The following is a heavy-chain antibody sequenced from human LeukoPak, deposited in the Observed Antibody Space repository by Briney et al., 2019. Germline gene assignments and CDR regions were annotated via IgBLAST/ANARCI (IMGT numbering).Heavy chain of an antibody. D-gene: IGHD3-22*01. CDR2: IYSGGTI. CDR1: GFSVRTN. V-gene: IGHV3-53*01. Sequence: GGSLRLSCAASGFSVRTNMSWVRQAPGKGLEWVSVIYSGGTIRYADSVKGRFTISRDNSRDTLHLQMSSLRVDDTAVYYCVRAVHHMFYSDSSGYYGDAFDVWGQGTVVTVSS. CDR3: VRAVHHMFYSDSSGYYGDAFDV. J-gene: IGHJ3*01.